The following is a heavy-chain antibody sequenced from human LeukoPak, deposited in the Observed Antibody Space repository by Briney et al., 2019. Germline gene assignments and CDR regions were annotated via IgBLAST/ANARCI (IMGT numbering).Heavy chain of an antibody. J-gene: IGHJ4*02. Sequence: ASVKVSCKASGGTFSSYAISWVRQAPGQGLEWMGRIIPILGIANYAQKFQGRVTITADKSTSTAYMELSSLRSEDTAVYYCARDSSGAEVVTATPLDYWGQGTLVTVSS. CDR1: GGTFSSYA. D-gene: IGHD2-21*02. CDR3: ARDSSGAEVVTATPLDY. V-gene: IGHV1-69*04. CDR2: IIPILGIA.